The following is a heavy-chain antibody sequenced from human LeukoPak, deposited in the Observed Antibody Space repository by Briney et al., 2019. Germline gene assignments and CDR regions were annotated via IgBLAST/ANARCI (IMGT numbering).Heavy chain of an antibody. CDR3: AKGQSLTVTTPFDY. D-gene: IGHD4-17*01. CDR1: GFTFNKHA. CDR2: ISGSGSTT. V-gene: IGHV3-23*01. J-gene: IGHJ4*02. Sequence: GGSLRLSSAASGFTFNKHAMTWVRQAPGKGPEWVSGISGSGSTTYYADSVRGRFTISRDNSKNTLYLQMNSLRAEDTALYYCAKGQSLTVTTPFDYWGQGTLVTVSS.